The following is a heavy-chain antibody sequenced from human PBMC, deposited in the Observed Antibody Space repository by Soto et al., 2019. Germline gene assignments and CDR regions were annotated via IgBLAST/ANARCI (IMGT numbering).Heavy chain of an antibody. V-gene: IGHV4-39*01. CDR1: GGSISSSSYY. D-gene: IGHD7-27*01. Sequence: PSETLSLTCTVSGGSISSSSYYWGWIRQPPGKGLEWIGSIYYSGSTYYNPSLKSRVTISVDTSKNQFSLKLSSVTAADTAVYYCASPIDGDPGAFDIWGQGTTVTVSS. J-gene: IGHJ3*02. CDR2: IYYSGST. CDR3: ASPIDGDPGAFDI.